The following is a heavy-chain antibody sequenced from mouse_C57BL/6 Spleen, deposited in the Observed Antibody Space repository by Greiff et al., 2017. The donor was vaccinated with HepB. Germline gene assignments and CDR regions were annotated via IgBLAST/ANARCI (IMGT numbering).Heavy chain of an antibody. Sequence: VQLQQSGAELVRPGASVTLSCKASGYTFTDYEMHWVKQTPVHGLEWIGAIDPETGGTAYNQKFKGKAILTADKSSSTAYMELRSLTSEDSAVYYCARRYYGSSDVSYYAMDYWGQGTSVTVSS. D-gene: IGHD1-1*01. J-gene: IGHJ4*01. CDR2: IDPETGGT. CDR1: GYTFTDYE. V-gene: IGHV1-15*01. CDR3: ARRYYGSSDVSYYAMDY.